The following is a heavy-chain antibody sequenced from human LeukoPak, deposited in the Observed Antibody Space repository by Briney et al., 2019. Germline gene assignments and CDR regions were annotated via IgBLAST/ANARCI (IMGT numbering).Heavy chain of an antibody. CDR2: IHYSGST. V-gene: IGHV4-59*01. Sequence: KPSETLSLTCTVAGXSITSYYWTWIRQPPGKGLEWIGYIHYSGSTNYNPSLKSRVTISVDTSKNQFSLKLSSVTAADTAVYYCARDLRAAYWGQGTLVTVSS. CDR3: ARDLRAAY. J-gene: IGHJ4*02. D-gene: IGHD3-16*01. CDR1: GXSITSYY.